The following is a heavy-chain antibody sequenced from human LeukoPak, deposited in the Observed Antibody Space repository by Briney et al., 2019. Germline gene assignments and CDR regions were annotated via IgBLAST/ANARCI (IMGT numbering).Heavy chain of an antibody. D-gene: IGHD3-10*01. CDR1: GFTFSSYA. CDR2: ISYDGSNK. Sequence: GGSLRLSCAASGFTFSSYAMHWVRQAPGKGLEWVAVISYDGSNKYYADSVKGRFTISRDNSKNTLYLQMNSLRAEDTAVYYCARGESVTSARYYYYMDVWGNGTTVTVSS. J-gene: IGHJ6*03. CDR3: ARGESVTSARYYYYMDV. V-gene: IGHV3-30*01.